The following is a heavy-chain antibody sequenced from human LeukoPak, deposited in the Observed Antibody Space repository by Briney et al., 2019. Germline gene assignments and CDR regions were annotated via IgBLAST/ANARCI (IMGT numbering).Heavy chain of an antibody. CDR3: ARETAYDILTGYYYYYYMDV. V-gene: IGHV3-66*02. J-gene: IGHJ6*03. CDR2: IYSGGST. D-gene: IGHD3-9*01. Sequence: GGSLRLSCAASGFTVSSNYMSWVRQAPGKGLEWVSVIYSGGSTYYADSVKGRFTISRDNSKNTLYLQMNSLRAEDTAVYYCARETAYDILTGYYYYYYMDVWGKGTTVTVSS. CDR1: GFTVSSNY.